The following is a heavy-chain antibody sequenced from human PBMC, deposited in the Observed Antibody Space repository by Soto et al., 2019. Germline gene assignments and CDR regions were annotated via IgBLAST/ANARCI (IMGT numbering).Heavy chain of an antibody. J-gene: IGHJ6*02. Sequence: PGGSLRLSCAASGFTVSTNYMSWVRQAPGKGLEWVSIIYSGGSSYFADSVKGRFTISRDTSKNTLYLQMNSLRADDTAVYYCARVNGDGYNPYYYYGMDVWGQGTTVTVSS. CDR3: ARVNGDGYNPYYYYGMDV. V-gene: IGHV3-53*01. D-gene: IGHD5-12*01. CDR2: IYSGGSS. CDR1: GFTVSTNY.